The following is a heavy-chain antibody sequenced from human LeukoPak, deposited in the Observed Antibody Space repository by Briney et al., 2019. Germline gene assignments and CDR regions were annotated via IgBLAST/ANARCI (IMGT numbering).Heavy chain of an antibody. CDR1: GFTVSSNY. CDR3: GRDSTSCCYGD. D-gene: IGHD2-2*01. Sequence: GGSLRLSCAASGFTVSSNYMSWVRQAPGKGLEWVSVIYSGGSTYYADSVKGRFTISRDNSKNTLYLQMNSLRAEDTAVYYCGRDSTSCCYGDGGQGTLVTVSS. CDR2: IYSGGST. V-gene: IGHV3-66*01. J-gene: IGHJ4*02.